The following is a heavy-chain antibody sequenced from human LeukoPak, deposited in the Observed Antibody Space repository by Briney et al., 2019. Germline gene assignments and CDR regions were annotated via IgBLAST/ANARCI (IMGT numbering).Heavy chain of an antibody. D-gene: IGHD5-18*01. CDR2: INPDGNKK. CDR3: ARDLAYSRLDY. J-gene: IGHJ4*02. CDR1: GLTSSSSW. Sequence: GGSLRLSCAVSGLTSSSSWMDWVRQAPGKGLEWVASINPDGNKKYSADSVKGRFTISRDNAENSLYLQMNSLRVEDTAFYYCARDLAYSRLDYWGQGMLVTVSS. V-gene: IGHV3-7*01.